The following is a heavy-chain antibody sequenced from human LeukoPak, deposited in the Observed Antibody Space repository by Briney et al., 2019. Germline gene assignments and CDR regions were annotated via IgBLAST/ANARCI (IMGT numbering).Heavy chain of an antibody. D-gene: IGHD1-26*01. J-gene: IGHJ4*02. CDR3: ARGPPYRR. Sequence: PSETLSLTCAVSGGSISSNNWWGWVRQPPGKGLEWIGEIYHSGSTNYNPSLKSRVTISVDTSKNQFSLKLSSVTAADTAVYYCARGPPYRRWGQGTLVTVSS. CDR2: IYHSGST. CDR1: GGSISSNNW. V-gene: IGHV4-4*02.